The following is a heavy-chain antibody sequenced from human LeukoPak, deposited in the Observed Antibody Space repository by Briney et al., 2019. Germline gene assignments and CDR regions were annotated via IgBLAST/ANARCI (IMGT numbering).Heavy chain of an antibody. CDR2: IYYSGST. J-gene: IGHJ3*02. D-gene: IGHD2-15*01. Sequence: PSETLSLTCTVSGGSISSGGYYWSWIRQHPGKGLEWVGYIYYSGSTYYNPSLKSRVTISVDTSKNQFSLKLSSVTAEDTAVYYCARDHVRCSGGSCYARDAFGIWGQGTMVTVSS. CDR1: GGSISSGGYY. V-gene: IGHV4-31*03. CDR3: ARDHVRCSGGSCYARDAFGI.